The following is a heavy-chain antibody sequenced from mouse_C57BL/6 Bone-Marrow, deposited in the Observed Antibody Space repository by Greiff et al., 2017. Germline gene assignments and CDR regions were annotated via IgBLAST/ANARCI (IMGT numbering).Heavy chain of an antibody. CDR1: GYTFTSYW. J-gene: IGHJ3*01. CDR3: ARPEYYYGSSYGWFAY. V-gene: IGHV1-64*01. Sequence: VQLQQPGAELVKPGASVKLSCKASGYTFTSYWMHWVKQRPGQGLEWIGMIHPNSGSTNYNEKFKSKATLTVDKSSSTAYMQLSSLTSEDSAVYYCARPEYYYGSSYGWFAYWGQGTLVTGSA. D-gene: IGHD1-1*01. CDR2: IHPNSGST.